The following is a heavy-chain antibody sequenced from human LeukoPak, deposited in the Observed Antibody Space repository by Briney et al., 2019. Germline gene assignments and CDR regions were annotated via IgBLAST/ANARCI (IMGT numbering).Heavy chain of an antibody. CDR3: ARYRPDYYDSSGYYRWFDP. Sequence: SETLSLTCTVSGGSISSSSYYWGWIRQPPGKGLEWIGSTYYSGSTYYNPSLKSRVTISVDTSKNQFSLKLSSVTAADTAAYYCARYRPDYYDSSGYYRWFDPWGQGTLVTVSS. CDR1: GGSISSSSYY. D-gene: IGHD3-22*01. CDR2: TYYSGST. V-gene: IGHV4-39*01. J-gene: IGHJ5*02.